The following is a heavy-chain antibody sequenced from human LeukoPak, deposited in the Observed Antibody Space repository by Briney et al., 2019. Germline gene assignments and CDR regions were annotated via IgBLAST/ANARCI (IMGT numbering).Heavy chain of an antibody. V-gene: IGHV1-18*01. D-gene: IGHD3-22*01. CDR2: ISAYNGNT. J-gene: IGHJ3*02. CDR3: ARRHYYDSSGYYVGAFDI. Sequence: ASVKVSCTASGYTFTSYGISWVRQAPGQGLEWMGWISAYNGNTNYAQKLQGRVTMTTDTSTSTAYMELRSLRSDDTAVYYCARRHYYDSSGYYVGAFDIWGQGTMVTVSS. CDR1: GYTFTSYG.